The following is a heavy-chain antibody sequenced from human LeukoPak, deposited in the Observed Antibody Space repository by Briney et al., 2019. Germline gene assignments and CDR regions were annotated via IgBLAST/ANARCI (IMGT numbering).Heavy chain of an antibody. CDR1: GFTFSSYA. CDR3: AKGQSRDYGDLLDY. CDR2: ISGSGGST. D-gene: IGHD4-17*01. J-gene: IGHJ4*02. V-gene: IGHV3-23*01. Sequence: GGSLRLSCAASGFTFSSYAMSWVRQAPGKGLEWVSAISGSGGSTYYADSVKGRFTISRDNSKNTVNLQLNSLRVEDTAVYYCAKGQSRDYGDLLDYWGQGTLVTVSS.